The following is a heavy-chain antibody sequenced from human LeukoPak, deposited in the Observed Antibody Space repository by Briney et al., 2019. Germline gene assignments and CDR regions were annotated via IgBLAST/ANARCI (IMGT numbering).Heavy chain of an antibody. V-gene: IGHV4-38-2*02. CDR3: ASPLGYDSSGYYGGY. Sequence: PSETLSLTCTVSGYSISSGYYWGWIRQPPGQGLEWIGSIYHSGSTYYNPSLKSRVTISVDTSKNQFSLKLSSVTAADTAVYYCASPLGYDSSGYYGGYWGQGTLVTVSS. D-gene: IGHD3-22*01. J-gene: IGHJ4*02. CDR1: GYSISSGYY. CDR2: IYHSGST.